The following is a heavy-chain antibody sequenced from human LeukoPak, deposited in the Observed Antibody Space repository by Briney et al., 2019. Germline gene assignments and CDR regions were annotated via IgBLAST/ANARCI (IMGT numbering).Heavy chain of an antibody. CDR3: VRGVRAAAGRGLVY. J-gene: IGHJ4*02. CDR1: GSTFTSYD. V-gene: IGHV1-8*01. CDR2: MNPNSGNT. D-gene: IGHD6-13*01. Sequence: ASVKVSFKASGSTFTSYDINWVRQATGQGVEWMGWMNPNSGNTGYAQKFQGRVTMTRNTSISTAYMELSSLRSEETGVYYCVRGVRAAAGRGLVYWGQGTLVTVSS.